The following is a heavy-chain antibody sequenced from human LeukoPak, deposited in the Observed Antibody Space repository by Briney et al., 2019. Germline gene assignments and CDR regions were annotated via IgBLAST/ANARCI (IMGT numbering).Heavy chain of an antibody. Sequence: GGSLRLSCAASGFTVNSNFMTWVRQAPGKGLEGVSIIYSDGTTDFADSVKGRFTISRDNSRNIVYLHMNSLRAEDTAIYYCARPAQQWLPPSPSFYYGVDVWGHGTTVTVSS. J-gene: IGHJ6*02. CDR2: IYSDGTT. D-gene: IGHD6-19*01. V-gene: IGHV3-53*01. CDR1: GFTVNSNF. CDR3: ARPAQQWLPPSPSFYYGVDV.